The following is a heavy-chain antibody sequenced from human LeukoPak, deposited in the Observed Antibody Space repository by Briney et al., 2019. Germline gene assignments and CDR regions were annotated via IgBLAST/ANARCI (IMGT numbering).Heavy chain of an antibody. V-gene: IGHV3-33*01. CDR2: KWYDGSDK. Sequence: TGGSLRLSCAASGFTFSSYGMHWVRQAPGKGLECVAIKWYDGSDKYYADSVKGRFTISRDNSKNTLYLQMNSLRAEDTAVYFCARVASCANGVCSDFDYWGQGTLVTVSS. J-gene: IGHJ4*02. CDR3: ARVASCANGVCSDFDY. CDR1: GFTFSSYG. D-gene: IGHD2-8*01.